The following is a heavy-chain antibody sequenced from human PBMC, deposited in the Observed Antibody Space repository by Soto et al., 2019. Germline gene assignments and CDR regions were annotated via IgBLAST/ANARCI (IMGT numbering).Heavy chain of an antibody. J-gene: IGHJ4*02. CDR1: GGLFSTYA. CDR3: VRGDSGYVWFNEI. Sequence: QEQLVQSGAEVKKSGSSVKVSCKASGGLFSTYAISWVRQAPGQGLEWMGGIIPVFATTYYAEKFEGRVTITADESTNTAYMELSSLRSEDTAMYYCVRGDSGYVWFNEIWGQGTLVTVSS. V-gene: IGHV1-69*01. CDR2: IIPVFATT. D-gene: IGHD3-22*01.